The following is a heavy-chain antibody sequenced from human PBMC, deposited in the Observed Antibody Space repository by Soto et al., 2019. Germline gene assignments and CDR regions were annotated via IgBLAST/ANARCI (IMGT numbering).Heavy chain of an antibody. CDR2: ISGSGGST. Sequence: EVQLLESGGGLVQPGGSLRLSCAASGFTFSSYAMSWVRQAPGKGLEWVSAISGSGGSTYYADSVKGRFTISRDNSKNTLYLQMNSLRAEETAVYYCAKIPYYDILTGYYTLDYWGQGTLVTVSS. V-gene: IGHV3-23*01. CDR1: GFTFSSYA. D-gene: IGHD3-9*01. J-gene: IGHJ4*02. CDR3: AKIPYYDILTGYYTLDY.